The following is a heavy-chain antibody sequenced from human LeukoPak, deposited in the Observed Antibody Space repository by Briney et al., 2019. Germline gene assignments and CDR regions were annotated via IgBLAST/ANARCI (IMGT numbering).Heavy chain of an antibody. CDR1: GVSLSSTSYY. J-gene: IGHJ4*02. CDR2: INHSGST. Sequence: SETLSLTCTVSGVSLSSTSYYWGWVRQPPGKGLEWIGEINHSGSTNYNPSLKSRVTISVDTSKNQFSLKLSSVTAADTAVYYCARIGGITMVRGVVDYWGQGTLVTVSS. D-gene: IGHD3-10*01. CDR3: ARIGGITMVRGVVDY. V-gene: IGHV4-39*07.